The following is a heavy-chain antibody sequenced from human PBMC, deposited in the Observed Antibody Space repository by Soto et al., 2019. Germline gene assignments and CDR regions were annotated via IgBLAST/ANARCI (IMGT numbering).Heavy chain of an antibody. CDR2: ISYDGSNK. Sequence: QVQLVESGGGVVQPGRSLRLSCAASGFTFSSYGMHWVRQAPGKGLEWVAVISYDGSNKYYADSVKGRFTISRDNSKNTLYLQMNSLRAEDTAVYYCAKEVRDIVVVPAATRYYYGMDVWGQGTTVTVSS. CDR1: GFTFSSYG. V-gene: IGHV3-30*18. J-gene: IGHJ6*02. D-gene: IGHD2-2*01. CDR3: AKEVRDIVVVPAATRYYYGMDV.